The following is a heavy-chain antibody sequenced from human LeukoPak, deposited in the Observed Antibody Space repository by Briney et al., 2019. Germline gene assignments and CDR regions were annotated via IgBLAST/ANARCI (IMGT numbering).Heavy chain of an antibody. CDR1: GYTFANYG. V-gene: IGHV1-18*01. Sequence: GASVKVSCKASGYTFANYGVNWVRQAPGQGLEWMGWISAYNGNTNYARKLQGRVTMTTDTSTSTAYMELRSLTSDDAAVYYCARWDRTASYYEYWGQGTLLTVSS. CDR3: ARWDRTASYYEY. J-gene: IGHJ4*02. D-gene: IGHD1-14*01. CDR2: ISAYNGNT.